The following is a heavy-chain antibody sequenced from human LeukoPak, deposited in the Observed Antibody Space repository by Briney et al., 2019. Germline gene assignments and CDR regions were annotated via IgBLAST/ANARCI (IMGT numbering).Heavy chain of an antibody. J-gene: IGHJ3*02. CDR2: ISSSGSTI. Sequence: PGRSLRRSCAASGFTFSSYEMNWVRQAPEKVLEWVSYISSSGSTIYYADSVTGRFTISRDNAENSLYLQMNSLRAEETAVYYCARQDYERGGRAFDIWGQGTMVTVSS. CDR1: GFTFSSYE. D-gene: IGHD2-15*01. CDR3: ARQDYERGGRAFDI. V-gene: IGHV3-48*03.